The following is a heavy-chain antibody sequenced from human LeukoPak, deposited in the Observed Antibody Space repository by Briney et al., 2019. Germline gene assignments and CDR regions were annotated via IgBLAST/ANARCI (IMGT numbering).Heavy chain of an antibody. CDR1: GFTFSSYE. CDR3: ATHSVGVLPIATFDY. CDR2: ISSSGSTI. V-gene: IGHV3-48*03. D-gene: IGHD2/OR15-2a*01. J-gene: IGHJ4*02. Sequence: GGSLRLSCAASGFTFSSYEMNWVRQALGKGLEWVSYISSSGSTIYYADSVKGRFTISRDNAKNSLYLQMNSLRAEDTAVYYCATHSVGVLPIATFDYWGQGTLVTVSS.